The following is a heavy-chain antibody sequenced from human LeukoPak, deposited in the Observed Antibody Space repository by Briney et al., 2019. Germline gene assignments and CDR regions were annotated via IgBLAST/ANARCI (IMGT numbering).Heavy chain of an antibody. CDR3: ARDLRFDSSRCAFYY. V-gene: IGHV4-59*01. J-gene: IGHJ4*02. Sequence: SETLSPTCTVSGASISSYYWSWIRQPPGKGLEWNGYIYYSGSTNYNTSLKSRATIPVDTSKKEFSLRLSCVTTTETAVYYCARDLRFDSSRCAFYYWGQGTLVTVSS. CDR2: IYYSGST. CDR1: GASISSYY. D-gene: IGHD3-22*01.